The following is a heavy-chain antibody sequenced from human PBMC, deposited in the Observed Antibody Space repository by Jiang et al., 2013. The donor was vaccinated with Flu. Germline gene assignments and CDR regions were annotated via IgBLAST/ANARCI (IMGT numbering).Heavy chain of an antibody. CDR1: FRQLC. CDR3: AKERQLERSYFDY. CDR2: ISGGGGRI. D-gene: IGHD5-24*01. V-gene: IGHV3-23*01. Sequence: FRQLCHELGPPGSREGAGVGRQVISGGGGRIYYADSVKGRFTISRDNSKNTLYLQMNSLSAADTAVYYCAKERQLERSYFDYWGQGILVTVSS. J-gene: IGHJ4*02.